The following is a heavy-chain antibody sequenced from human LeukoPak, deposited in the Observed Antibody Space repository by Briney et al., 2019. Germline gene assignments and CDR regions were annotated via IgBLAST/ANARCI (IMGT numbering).Heavy chain of an antibody. V-gene: IGHV1-2*03. J-gene: IGHJ6*03. CDR1: GYTFTGYY. D-gene: IGHD2-2*01. CDR3: ARDHIVVVPAAKLYYYYYMDV. CDR2: INPNSGAT. Sequence: LGASVKVSCKASGYTFTGYYMHWVRQAPGQGLEWMGWINPNSGATNYAQKFQGRVTMTRDTSISTAYMELSRLRSDDTAVYYCARDHIVVVPAAKLYYYYYMDVWGKGTTVTVSS.